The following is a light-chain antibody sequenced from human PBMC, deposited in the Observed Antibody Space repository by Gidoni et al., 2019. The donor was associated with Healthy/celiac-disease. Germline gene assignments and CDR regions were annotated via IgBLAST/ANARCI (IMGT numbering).Light chain of an antibody. V-gene: IGKV4-1*01. CDR3: QQYYSTPPT. Sequence: MIQSPGPLAGSLGEGATINCKASQGVLYSSNNKNYLAWYQQKPGQPPKLLIYWASTRESGVPDRFSGSGSGTDFTLTISSLQAEDVAVYYCQQYYSTPPTFGQGTKVEIK. J-gene: IGKJ1*01. CDR2: WAS. CDR1: QGVLYSSNNKNY.